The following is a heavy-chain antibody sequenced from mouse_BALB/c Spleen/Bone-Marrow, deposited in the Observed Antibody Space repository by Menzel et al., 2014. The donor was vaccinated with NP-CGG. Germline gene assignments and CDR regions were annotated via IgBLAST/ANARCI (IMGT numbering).Heavy chain of an antibody. CDR1: GYTFTTYM. Sequence: QVQLKESGAELARPGASVKMSCRASGYTFTTYMIHWVRQRPGQGLEWIGYINPTSGYTNYNQKFKDKATLTADKSSSTAYMQLSSLTSEDPAVYYCARRDDGYVYFDYWGQGTTLTVSS. D-gene: IGHD2-3*01. J-gene: IGHJ2*01. V-gene: IGHV1-4*01. CDR2: INPTSGYT. CDR3: ARRDDGYVYFDY.